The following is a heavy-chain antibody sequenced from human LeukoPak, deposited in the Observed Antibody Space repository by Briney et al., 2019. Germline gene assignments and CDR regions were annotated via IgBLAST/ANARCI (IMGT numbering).Heavy chain of an antibody. J-gene: IGHJ3*02. CDR1: GFIVSGDY. D-gene: IGHD3-10*01. Sequence: GGSLRLSCAASGFIVSGDYMSWVRQAPGKGLEWVSVIYTGGSTYYADSVKGRFTTSRDSSKNTLYLQMNSLRAEDTAVYYCARAVDYYGSVMLVKDAFDIWGQGTMVTVSS. CDR3: ARAVDYYGSVMLVKDAFDI. V-gene: IGHV3-53*01. CDR2: IYTGGST.